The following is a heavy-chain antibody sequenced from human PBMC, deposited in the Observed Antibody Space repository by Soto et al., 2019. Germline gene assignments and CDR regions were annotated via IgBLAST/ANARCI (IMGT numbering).Heavy chain of an antibody. CDR2: ISAYNGNT. V-gene: IGHV1-18*01. J-gene: IGHJ5*02. CDR3: ARMDAGTPVDNWFDP. D-gene: IGHD6-13*01. Sequence: QVQLVQSGAEVKKSGASVKVSCKASGYTFTSYGISWVRQAPVQGLEWMGWISAYNGNTNYAQKLQGRVTMTTDTSTSTAYMELRSLRSDDTAVYYCARMDAGTPVDNWFDPWGQGTLVTVSS. CDR1: GYTFTSYG.